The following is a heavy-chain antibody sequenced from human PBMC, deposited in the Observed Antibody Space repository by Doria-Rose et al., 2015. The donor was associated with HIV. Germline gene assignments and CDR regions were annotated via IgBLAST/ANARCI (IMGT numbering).Heavy chain of an antibody. CDR2: IFTDDER. CDR1: GVSLSSPGMG. J-gene: IGHJ4*02. CDR3: ARIKSSRWYHKYYFDF. D-gene: IGHD6-13*01. V-gene: IGHV2-26*01. Sequence: QVTLKEPGPVLVKPTETLTLTCTVFGVSLSSPGMGVSWIRQPPGKALEWLANIFTDDERSYKTSLKSRLTISRGTSKSQVVLTMTDMDPVDTATYYCARIKSSRWYHKYYFDFWGQGTLVIVSA.